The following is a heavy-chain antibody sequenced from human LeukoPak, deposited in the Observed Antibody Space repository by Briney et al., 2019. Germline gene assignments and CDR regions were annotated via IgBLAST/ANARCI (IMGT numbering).Heavy chain of an antibody. Sequence: ASVKVSCKASGYSFTRYYIHWVRQAPGQGLEWMGWINPHSGDTNYAQKFQGRVTMTRDTSTSTAYMEVSRLRSDDTAVYYCAKDMRSRGYSGYDCFDYWGQGTLVTVSS. CDR2: INPHSGDT. D-gene: IGHD5-12*01. CDR3: AKDMRSRGYSGYDCFDY. V-gene: IGHV1-2*02. J-gene: IGHJ4*02. CDR1: GYSFTRYY.